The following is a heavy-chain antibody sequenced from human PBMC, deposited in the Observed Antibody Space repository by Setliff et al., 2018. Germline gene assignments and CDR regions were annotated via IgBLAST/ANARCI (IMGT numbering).Heavy chain of an antibody. V-gene: IGHV1-18*01. J-gene: IGHJ4*02. D-gene: IGHD3-10*01. CDR2: VTIYNGNT. CDR1: GYTFNNYG. CDR3: ARVESMVRGKNILRHFDY. Sequence: ASVKVSCKASGYTFNNYGVAWVRQAPGQGLDWMGWVTIYNGNTKYAQNLQGRLTLTTDRSTSTVYMELGSLTTDDTAIYYCARVESMVRGKNILRHFDYWGQGTQGTVSS.